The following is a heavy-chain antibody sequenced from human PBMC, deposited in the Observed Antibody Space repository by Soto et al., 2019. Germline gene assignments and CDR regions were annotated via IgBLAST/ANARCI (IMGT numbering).Heavy chain of an antibody. CDR3: AKDSADCASTSCYGFFGY. Sequence: GGSLRLSCVASGFTFSSYAMTWVRQAPGKGLEWVSAISGSGISTFYADSVKGRFTISRDNSKNTLYLQMNSLRVADTAVYYCAKDSADCASTSCYGFFGYWGQGTLVTVSS. CDR2: ISGSGIST. J-gene: IGHJ4*02. CDR1: GFTFSSYA. D-gene: IGHD2-2*01. V-gene: IGHV3-23*01.